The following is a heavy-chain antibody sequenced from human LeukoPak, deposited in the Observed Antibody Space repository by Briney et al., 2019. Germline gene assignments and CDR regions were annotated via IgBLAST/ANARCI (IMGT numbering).Heavy chain of an antibody. D-gene: IGHD6-13*01. CDR3: AKDLNSWQQLVPFAY. CDR1: GLTFSSYA. CDR2: ISGSGGST. Sequence: LPGGSLRLSCAASGLTFSSYAMSWVRQAPGKGLEWVSGISGSGGSTYYADSVKGRFTISRDNSKNTLYLQMNSLRAEDTAVYYCAKDLNSWQQLVPFAYWGQGTRVTVSS. J-gene: IGHJ4*02. V-gene: IGHV3-23*01.